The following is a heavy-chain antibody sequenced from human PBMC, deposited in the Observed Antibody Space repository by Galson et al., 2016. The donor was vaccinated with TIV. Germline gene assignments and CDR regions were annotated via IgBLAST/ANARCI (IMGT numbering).Heavy chain of an antibody. Sequence: CAISGDSVSSTSAAWNWIRQSPSRGLEWLGRTYYGSTWYNDYAASLKRRITINPDTSKNQFSLQLTSVTPEDAAVYYCAGGAPSVFGVIMTLDYWGQGTLVTVSS. CDR3: AGGAPSVFGVIMTLDY. D-gene: IGHD3-3*01. CDR1: GDSVSSTSAA. J-gene: IGHJ4*02. V-gene: IGHV6-1*01. CDR2: TYYGSTWYN.